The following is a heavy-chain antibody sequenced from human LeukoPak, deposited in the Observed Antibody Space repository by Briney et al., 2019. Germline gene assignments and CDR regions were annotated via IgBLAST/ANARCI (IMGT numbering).Heavy chain of an antibody. CDR2: IYHSGST. J-gene: IGHJ4*02. V-gene: IGHV4-4*02. Sequence: SETLSLTCAVSGGSISSSNWWSWVRQPPGKGLEWIGEIYHSGSTNYNPSLKSRVTISVDKSKNQFSLKLSSVTAADTAVYYCARVSRGSGSCYYVDYWGQGTLVTVSS. CDR3: ARVSRGSGSCYYVDY. CDR1: GGSISSSNW. D-gene: IGHD3-10*01.